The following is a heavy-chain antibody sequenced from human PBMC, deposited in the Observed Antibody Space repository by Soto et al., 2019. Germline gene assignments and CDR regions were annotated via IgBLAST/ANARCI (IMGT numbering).Heavy chain of an antibody. D-gene: IGHD2-2*01. J-gene: IGHJ5*02. V-gene: IGHV3-11*01. CDR1: GFTFSDYY. CDR2: ISSSGSTI. Sequence: GWSLRLSCAASGFTFSDYYMSWIRHAPGKRLVWVSYISSSGSTIYYADSEKGRFTISRDNAKNSLHLQMNSLLADDTALYYFSRAPFWAYLCYNWFDHWGQGTLVTV. CDR3: SRAPFWAYLCYNWFDH.